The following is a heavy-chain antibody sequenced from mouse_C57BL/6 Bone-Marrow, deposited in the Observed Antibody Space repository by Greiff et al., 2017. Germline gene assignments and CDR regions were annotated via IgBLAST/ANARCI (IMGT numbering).Heavy chain of an antibody. D-gene: IGHD1-1*01. CDR1: GFTFPDYY. CDR2: IRNKANGYTT. CDR3: ARWDYYGSSFLSY. V-gene: IGHV7-3*01. J-gene: IGHJ2*01. Sequence: EVQLVESGGGLVQPGGSLSLSCAASGFTFPDYYMSWVRQPPGKALEWLGFIRNKANGYTTEYSASVKGRFTISRDNSQSILYLQMNALRAEDSATYYCARWDYYGSSFLSYWGQGTTLTVSS.